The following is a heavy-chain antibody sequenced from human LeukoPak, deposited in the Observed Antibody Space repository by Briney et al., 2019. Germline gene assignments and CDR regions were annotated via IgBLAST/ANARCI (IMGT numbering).Heavy chain of an antibody. J-gene: IGHJ6*02. V-gene: IGHV1-18*01. CDR2: ISTYNDNT. Sequence: ASVKVSCKASGYTFTSYGITWVRQAPGQGLEWMGWISTYNDNTNYAQKLQGRVTMTTDTSTSTACMELRSLRSDDTAVYYCSRASVSNYYYYYGMDVWGQGTTVTVSS. CDR1: GYTFTSYG. CDR3: SRASVSNYYYYYGMDV. D-gene: IGHD2-8*01.